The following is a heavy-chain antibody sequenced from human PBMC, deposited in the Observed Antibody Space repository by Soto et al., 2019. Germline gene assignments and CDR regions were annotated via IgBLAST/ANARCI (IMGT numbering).Heavy chain of an antibody. Sequence: PSEPLSLTCTVSGCAISRYYWSRIRQPPGKGLEWIRYIYYSGSTNYNPSHKSRVTKSVDTSKKQFSLKLSSLTAADTAVYYCAREGYSSGYYYYYGMDVWGQGTTVT. CDR2: IYYSGST. J-gene: IGHJ6*02. V-gene: IGHV4-59*01. D-gene: IGHD3-22*01. CDR1: GCAISRYY. CDR3: AREGYSSGYYYYYGMDV.